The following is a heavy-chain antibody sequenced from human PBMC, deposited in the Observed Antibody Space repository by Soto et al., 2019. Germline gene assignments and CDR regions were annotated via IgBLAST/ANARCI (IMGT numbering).Heavy chain of an antibody. CDR1: GGSFSDSY. Sequence: QVQLQQWGAGLLKPSETLSLTCAFSGGSFSDSYWSWIRQPPGKGLAWIGEINHSGSTNYSPSLKSRVTMSVHASKTQFSLTLTSVTAADTAVYYCASLYGDYVDYWGQGTLVTVSS. CDR2: INHSGST. V-gene: IGHV4-34*01. D-gene: IGHD4-17*01. CDR3: ASLYGDYVDY. J-gene: IGHJ4*02.